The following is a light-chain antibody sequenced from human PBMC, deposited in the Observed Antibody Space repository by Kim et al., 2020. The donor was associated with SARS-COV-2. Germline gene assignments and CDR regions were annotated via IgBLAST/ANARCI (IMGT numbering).Light chain of an antibody. Sequence: EVVLTQSPATLSLPPGERAPLSGRASPEVGNSLAWYRQKPGQAPRLLIYDTSNRATGVSARFSGSGSTTDFTLTITSLEPEDFAVYYCQQRSYWPWTFGLGTKVDIK. V-gene: IGKV3-11*01. CDR3: QQRSYWPWT. CDR1: PEVGNS. J-gene: IGKJ1*01. CDR2: DTS.